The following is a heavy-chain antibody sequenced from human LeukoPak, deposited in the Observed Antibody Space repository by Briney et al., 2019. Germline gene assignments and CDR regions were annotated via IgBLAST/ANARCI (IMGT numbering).Heavy chain of an antibody. V-gene: IGHV3-7*01. J-gene: IGHJ4*02. CDR2: IKQDGSEK. CDR3: ASKGRYFDWLTPPHY. CDR1: GFTFSSYW. Sequence: GGSLRLSCAASGFTFSSYWMSWVRQAPGKGLEWVANIKQDGSEKYYVDSVKGRFTISRGNAKNSLYLQVNSLRAEDTAVYYCASKGRYFDWLTPPHYWGQGTLVTVSS. D-gene: IGHD3-9*01.